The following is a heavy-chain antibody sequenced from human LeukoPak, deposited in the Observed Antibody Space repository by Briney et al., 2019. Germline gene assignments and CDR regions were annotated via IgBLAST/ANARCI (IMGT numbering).Heavy chain of an antibody. CDR1: GGTFSSYT. CDR2: IIPILGIA. J-gene: IGHJ6*02. CDR3: ARRHQPPYYGMDV. Sequence: SVKVSCKASGGTFSSYTISWVRQAPGQGLEWMGRIIPILGIANYAQKFQGRVTITADKSTSTAYMELSSLRSEDTAVFYCARRHQPPYYGMDVWGQGTTVTVSS. V-gene: IGHV1-69*02.